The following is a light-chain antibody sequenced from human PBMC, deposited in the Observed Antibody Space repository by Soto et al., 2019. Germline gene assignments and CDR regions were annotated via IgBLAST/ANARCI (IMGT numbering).Light chain of an antibody. Sequence: QSVLAQPASVSGSPGQPITISCTGTSSDVGGYNYVSWYQQHPGKAPKLMIYEVSNRPSGVSNRFSGSKSGNTASLTISGLQAEHQADYYCSSYAFTSIYVFGGGTKGTGL. J-gene: IGLJ1*01. V-gene: IGLV2-14*01. CDR3: SSYAFTSIYV. CDR2: EVS. CDR1: SSDVGGYNY.